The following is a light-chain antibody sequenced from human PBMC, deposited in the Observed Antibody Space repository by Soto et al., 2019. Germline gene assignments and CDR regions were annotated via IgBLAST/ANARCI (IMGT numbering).Light chain of an antibody. CDR3: QVRDVWPS. CDR1: QSVSTS. V-gene: IGKV3-11*01. CDR2: DAS. J-gene: IGKJ1*01. Sequence: IVLTQSPVTLAVSPGERAVLSCRASQSVSTSLAWYQHKPGQAPRLFIYDASKRAPGIPARFSGSGSGTDFTLNISSLEPEDFAVYYCQVRDVWPSFGQGTKVEIK.